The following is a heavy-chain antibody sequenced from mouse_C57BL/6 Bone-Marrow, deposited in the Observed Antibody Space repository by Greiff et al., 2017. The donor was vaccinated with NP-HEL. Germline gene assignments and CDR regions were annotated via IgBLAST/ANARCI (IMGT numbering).Heavy chain of an antibody. D-gene: IGHD1-1*01. CDR2: INPGSGGT. J-gene: IGHJ2*01. V-gene: IGHV1-54*01. CDR1: GYAFTNYL. CDR3: ASSGSSGY. Sequence: QVQLQQSGAELVRPGTSVKVSCKASGYAFTNYLIEWVKQRPGQGLEWIGVINPGSGGTNYNEKFKGKATLTADKSSSTAYMQLSSLTSEDSAVYFCASSGSSGYWGQGTTLTASS.